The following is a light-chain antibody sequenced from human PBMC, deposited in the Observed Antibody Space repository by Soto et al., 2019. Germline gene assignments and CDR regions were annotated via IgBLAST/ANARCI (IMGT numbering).Light chain of an antibody. J-gene: IGKJ4*01. CDR3: QQRSDCPST. V-gene: IGKV3-11*01. CDR2: DAS. CDR1: QSVSRY. Sequence: EIVLTQSPATLSLSPGERATLSCRASQSVSRYLAWYQQKPGQAPRLLIYDASNRATGIPARFSGSGSGTDFTLTISSLEPEDFEVYYCQQRSDCPSTFGGGTKVQIK.